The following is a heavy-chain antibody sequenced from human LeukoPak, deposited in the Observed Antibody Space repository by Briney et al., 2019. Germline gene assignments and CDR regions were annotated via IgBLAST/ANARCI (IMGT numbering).Heavy chain of an antibody. D-gene: IGHD4-11*01. CDR1: GFTFSSYG. J-gene: IGHJ4*02. CDR3: AKDLATVTPYFDY. Sequence: GGSLRLSCAASGFTFSSYGMHWVRQAPGKGLEWVAFIRYDGSNKYYADSVKGRFTISRDNSKNTLYLQMNSLRAEDTAVYYCAKDLATVTPYFDYWGQGTLVTVPS. CDR2: IRYDGSNK. V-gene: IGHV3-30*02.